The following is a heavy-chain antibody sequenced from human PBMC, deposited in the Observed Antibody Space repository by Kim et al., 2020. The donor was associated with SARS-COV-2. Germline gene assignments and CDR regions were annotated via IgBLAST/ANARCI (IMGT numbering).Heavy chain of an antibody. CDR1: GGSISSGGYY. Sequence: TLSLTCTVSGGSISSGGYYWSWIRQHPGKGLEWIGYIYYSGSTYYNPSLKSRVTISVDTSKNQFSLKLSSVTAADTAVYYCARGDGVNYWYFDLWGRGTLVTVSS. CDR3: ARGDGVNYWYFDL. V-gene: IGHV4-31*03. J-gene: IGHJ2*01. CDR2: IYYSGST. D-gene: IGHD4-17*01.